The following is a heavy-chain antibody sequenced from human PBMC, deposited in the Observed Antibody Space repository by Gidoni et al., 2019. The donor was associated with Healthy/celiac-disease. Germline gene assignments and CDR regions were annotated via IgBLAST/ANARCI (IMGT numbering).Heavy chain of an antibody. D-gene: IGHD2-15*01. CDR3: ARDLKDSVMVGGYYFDY. V-gene: IGHV4-4*02. J-gene: IGHJ4*02. CDR2: IYHSGST. CDR1: GGSLSSGNW. Sequence: QVQLQESGPGLVKPSGTLSLTCAVSGGSLSSGNWWSWVRQPPGKGLEWIGEIYHSGSTNYNPSLKSRVTISVDKSKNQFSLKLSSVTAADTAVYYCARDLKDSVMVGGYYFDYWGQGTLVTVSS.